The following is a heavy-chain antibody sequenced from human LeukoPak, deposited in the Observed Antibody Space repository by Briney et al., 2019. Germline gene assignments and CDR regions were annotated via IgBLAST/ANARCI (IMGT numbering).Heavy chain of an antibody. J-gene: IGHJ5*02. V-gene: IGHV1-2*02. Sequence: ASVKVSCKASGYTFTDYYMHWVRQAPGQGLEWMGWINPNSGGTNYAQKFQGRVTMTRDTSISTAYMELSRLRSDDTAVYYCARGFTGIAAADPFDPWGQGTLVTVSS. CDR1: GYTFTDYY. D-gene: IGHD6-13*01. CDR2: INPNSGGT. CDR3: ARGFTGIAAADPFDP.